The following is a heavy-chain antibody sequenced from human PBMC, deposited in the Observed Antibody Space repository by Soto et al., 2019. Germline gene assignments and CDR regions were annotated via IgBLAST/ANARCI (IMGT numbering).Heavy chain of an antibody. CDR3: ARDQSAYYYDSSGYDY. D-gene: IGHD3-22*01. J-gene: IGHJ4*02. V-gene: IGHV3-33*01. CDR1: GFTFSSYG. Sequence: QVQLVESGGGVVQPGRSLRLSCAASGFTFSSYGMHWVRQAPGKGLEWVAVIWYDGSNKYYADSVKGRFTISRDNSKNTLYLQMNRMRAEDTAVYYCARDQSAYYYDSSGYDYWGQGTLVTVSS. CDR2: IWYDGSNK.